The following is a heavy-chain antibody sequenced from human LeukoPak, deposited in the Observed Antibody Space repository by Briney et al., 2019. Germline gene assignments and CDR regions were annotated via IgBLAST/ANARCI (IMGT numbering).Heavy chain of an antibody. Sequence: VASVKVSCKASGYTFTSYGISWVRQAPGQGLEWMGWISAGNGNTKYSQKFQGRVTITRDTSASTAYMELSSLRSEDTAVYYCARGVSIPFKSNGMDVWCQGTTVTVSS. J-gene: IGHJ6*02. CDR2: ISAGNGNT. CDR3: ARGVSIPFKSNGMDV. CDR1: GYTFTSYG. V-gene: IGHV1-18*01. D-gene: IGHD3-3*02.